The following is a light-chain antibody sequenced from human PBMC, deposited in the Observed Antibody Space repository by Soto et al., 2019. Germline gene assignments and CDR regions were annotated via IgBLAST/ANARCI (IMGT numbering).Light chain of an antibody. CDR1: QSISTW. CDR3: QKYNSAPRT. CDR2: AAS. Sequence: DIQMTQSPSTLSASVGDRVTITCRASQSISTWLAWYQQKPGKAPKFLIYAASTLQSGVPSRFSGSGSGTDFTLTISSLQPEDVATYYCQKYNSAPRTFGQGTKVDIK. J-gene: IGKJ1*01. V-gene: IGKV1-27*01.